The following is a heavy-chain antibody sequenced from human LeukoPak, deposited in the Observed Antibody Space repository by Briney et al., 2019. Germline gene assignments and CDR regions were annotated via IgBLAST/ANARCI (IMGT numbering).Heavy chain of an antibody. J-gene: IGHJ4*02. Sequence: GGSLRLSCAASGFTFSSYAVSWVRQAPGKGLEWVSAISGRGGTTNYADSVKGRFTISRDNSKNTLYLQMASLRAEDTAIYYCAKELRRDYYITYFFDFWGQGSLVTVSS. D-gene: IGHD3-3*01. CDR3: AKELRRDYYITYFFDF. CDR2: ISGRGGTT. V-gene: IGHV3-23*01. CDR1: GFTFSSYA.